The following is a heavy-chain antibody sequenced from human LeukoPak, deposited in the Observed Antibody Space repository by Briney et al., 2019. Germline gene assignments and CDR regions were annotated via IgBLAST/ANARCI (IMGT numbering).Heavy chain of an antibody. CDR3: ARDGRHDAFDI. CDR2: ISSSSSYI. J-gene: IGHJ3*02. V-gene: IGHV3-21*01. CDR1: GFTFSSYS. Sequence: GGSLRLSCAASGFTFSSYSINRVRQAPGKGLEWVSSISSSSSYIYYADSVKGRFTISRDNAKNSLYLQMNSLRAEDTAVYYCARDGRHDAFDIWGQGTMVTVSS.